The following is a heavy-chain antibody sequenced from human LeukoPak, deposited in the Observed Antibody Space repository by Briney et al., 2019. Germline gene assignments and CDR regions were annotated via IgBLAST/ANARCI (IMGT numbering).Heavy chain of an antibody. J-gene: IGHJ4*02. D-gene: IGHD2-2*01. V-gene: IGHV3-23*01. CDR3: AKVGYGKEYQLLSLPCY. Sequence: PGGSLRLSCAASGFTFSSYAMSWVRQAPGKGLEWVSAISGSGGSTYYADSVKGRFTISRDNSKNTLYLQMNSLRAEDTAVYYCAKVGYGKEYQLLSLPCYWGQGTLVTVSS. CDR2: ISGSGGST. CDR1: GFTFSSYA.